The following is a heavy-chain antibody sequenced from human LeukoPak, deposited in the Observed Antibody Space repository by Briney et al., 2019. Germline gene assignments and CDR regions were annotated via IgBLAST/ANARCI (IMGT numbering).Heavy chain of an antibody. J-gene: IGHJ4*02. D-gene: IGHD3-10*01. Sequence: GWSLSLSCAASRFTVSNNYMSWVGQAPGKGLEWVSVIYRGCCTHYLEPVKGRLTISRDNSTNTLYLQMNSLRAEYTAVYYRATTASGGHYNYFDHWGQGTLVTVSS. CDR1: RFTVSNNY. CDR2: IYRGCCT. V-gene: IGHV3-66*02. CDR3: ATTASGGHYNYFDH.